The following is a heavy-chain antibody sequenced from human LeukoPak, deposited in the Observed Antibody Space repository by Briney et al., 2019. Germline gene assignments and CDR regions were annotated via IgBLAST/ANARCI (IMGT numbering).Heavy chain of an antibody. J-gene: IGHJ4*02. D-gene: IGHD3-22*01. CDR3: AREGPRGYYDSSGYYFDY. CDR2: ISSSSSYI. Sequence: KSGGSLRLSCAASGFTFSSYNMNWVRQAPGKGLEWVSSISSSSSYIYYADSVKGRFTISRDNAKNSLYLQMNSLRAEDTAVYYCAREGPRGYYDSSGYYFDYWGQGTLVTVSS. CDR1: GFTFSSYN. V-gene: IGHV3-21*01.